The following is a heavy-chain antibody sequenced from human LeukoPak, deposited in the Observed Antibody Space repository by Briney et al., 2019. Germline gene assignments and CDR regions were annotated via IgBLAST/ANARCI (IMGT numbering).Heavy chain of an antibody. Sequence: GASVKVSCKASGGTFSSYTISWVRQAPGQGLEWMGRIIPILGIANYAQKFQGRATITADKSTSTAYMELSSLRSEDTAVYYCARDPHTLSNYVWFDPWGQGTLVTVSS. J-gene: IGHJ5*02. CDR3: ARDPHTLSNYVWFDP. D-gene: IGHD4-11*01. CDR2: IIPILGIA. CDR1: GGTFSSYT. V-gene: IGHV1-69*04.